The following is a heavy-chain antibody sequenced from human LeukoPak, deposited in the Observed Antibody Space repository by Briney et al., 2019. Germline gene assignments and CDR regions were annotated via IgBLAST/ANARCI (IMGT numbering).Heavy chain of an antibody. D-gene: IGHD5-18*01. J-gene: IGHJ5*02. CDR3: AKEELPLQLWFQSTPNWFDP. CDR1: GYTFTGYY. V-gene: IGHV1-2*02. Sequence: GASVKVSCKASGYTFTGYYIHWVRQAPGQGLEWMGWINPNSGGTNYAQKFQGRVTMTRDMSIRTTYMELSRLRSDDTAVYYCAKEELPLQLWFQSTPNWFDPWGQGTLVTVSS. CDR2: INPNSGGT.